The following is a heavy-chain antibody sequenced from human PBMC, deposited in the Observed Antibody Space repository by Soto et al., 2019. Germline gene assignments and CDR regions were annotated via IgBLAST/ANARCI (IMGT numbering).Heavy chain of an antibody. CDR3: AKTANGWFSAFDI. D-gene: IGHD6-19*01. Sequence: EVQLLESGGGLVQPGGSLRLSCAASGFTFSSYAMSWVRQAPGKGLEWVSVISGSGGTTYYADSVKGRFTFSRDNSKNTLYLQMNSLRDEDTAVYYCAKTANGWFSAFDIWGQGTMVTVSS. V-gene: IGHV3-23*01. CDR2: ISGSGGTT. J-gene: IGHJ3*02. CDR1: GFTFSSYA.